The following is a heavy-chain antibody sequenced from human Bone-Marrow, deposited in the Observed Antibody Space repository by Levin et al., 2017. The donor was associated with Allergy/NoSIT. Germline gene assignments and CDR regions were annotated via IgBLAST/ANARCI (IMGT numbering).Heavy chain of an antibody. D-gene: IGHD4-17*01. Sequence: SQTLSLTCTVSGGSVSSDTYYWSWIRQPPGKGLEWIGYISSSGSTYYNPSLMSRVTISVHTSKNQFSLKLTSVTPADTAVYYCARDDYADFTGWVWGQGSLVTVSS. CDR3: ARDDYADFTGWV. CDR2: ISSSGST. V-gene: IGHV4-61*01. CDR1: GGSVSSDTYY. J-gene: IGHJ4*02.